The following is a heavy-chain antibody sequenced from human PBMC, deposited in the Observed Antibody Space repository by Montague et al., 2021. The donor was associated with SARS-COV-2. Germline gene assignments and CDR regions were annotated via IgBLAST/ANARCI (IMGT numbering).Heavy chain of an antibody. Sequence: SLRLSCAASGFTFSSYAMSWVRQAPGKGLEWVSAISGSGGSTYYADSVKGRFTISRDNSKNTLYLQMNSLRAEDTAAYYCAKRYCSGGSCYSGFDPWGQGTLVTVSS. CDR2: ISGSGGST. J-gene: IGHJ5*02. D-gene: IGHD2-15*01. V-gene: IGHV3-23*01. CDR1: GFTFSSYA. CDR3: AKRYCSGGSCYSGFDP.